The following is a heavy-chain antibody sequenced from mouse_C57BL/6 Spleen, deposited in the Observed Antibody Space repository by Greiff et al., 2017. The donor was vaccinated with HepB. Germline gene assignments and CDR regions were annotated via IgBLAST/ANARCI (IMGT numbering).Heavy chain of an antibody. CDR2: IWSDGST. CDR1: GFSLTSYG. V-gene: IGHV2-6-1*01. D-gene: IGHD2-5*01. Sequence: QVQLQQSGPGLVAPSQSLSITCTVSGFSLTSYGVHWVRQPPRKGLEWLVVIWSDGSTTYNSALKSRLSISKDNSKSQVFLKMNSLQTDDTAMYYCARHPYSNNWYFDVWGTGTTVTVSS. CDR3: ARHPYSNNWYFDV. J-gene: IGHJ1*03.